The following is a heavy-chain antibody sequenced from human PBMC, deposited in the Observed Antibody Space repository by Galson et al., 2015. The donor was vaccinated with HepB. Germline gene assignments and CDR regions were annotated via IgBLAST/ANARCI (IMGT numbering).Heavy chain of an antibody. CDR1: GFSFNNYA. CDR2: ISYAGTNK. Sequence: SLRLSCAASGFSFNNYAMHWVRQTSGKGLEWVAIISYAGTNKHYSDSVKGRFTISRDNSKNTAYLQMNNLRPEDTAVYYCAKGDDAVLFWYFDLWGRGTQVSVSS. CDR3: AKGDDAVLFWYFDL. J-gene: IGHJ2*01. V-gene: IGHV3-30*18. D-gene: IGHD1-1*01.